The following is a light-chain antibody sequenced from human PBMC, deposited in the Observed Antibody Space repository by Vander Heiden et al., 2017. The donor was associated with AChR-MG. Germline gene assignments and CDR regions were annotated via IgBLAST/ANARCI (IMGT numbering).Light chain of an antibody. CDR1: AMPEQY. CDR2: KDS. V-gene: IGLV3-25*03. J-gene: IGLJ1*01. CDR3: RSADSSGTYV. Sequence: SHVLTHPPSVSVPPGQTARITCSGDAMPEQYAYWYQQKTGRAPVLVIYKDSERPSGIPERFSGSSSGTTVTLTISGVQAEDDADYYCRSADSSGTYVFGTGTKVTVL.